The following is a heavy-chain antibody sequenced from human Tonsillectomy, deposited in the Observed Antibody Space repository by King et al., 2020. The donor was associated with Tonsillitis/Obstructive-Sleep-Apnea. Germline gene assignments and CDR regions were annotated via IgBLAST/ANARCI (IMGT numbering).Heavy chain of an antibody. CDR1: GGSISSYY. CDR3: AREGAVINAFDI. D-gene: IGHD2/OR15-2a*01. CDR2: IYYSGST. Sequence: VQLQESGPGLVKPSETLSLTCTVSGGSISSYYWSWIRQPPGKGLECIGYIYYSGSTNYNPSLKSRVTISVDTSKNQFSLKLSSVTAADTAVYYCAREGAVINAFDIWGQGTMVTVSA. V-gene: IGHV4-59*01. J-gene: IGHJ3*02.